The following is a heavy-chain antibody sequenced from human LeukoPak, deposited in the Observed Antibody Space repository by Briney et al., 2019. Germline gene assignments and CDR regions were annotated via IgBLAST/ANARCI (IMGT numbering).Heavy chain of an antibody. CDR1: GVSISSSSYF. Sequence: SETLSLTCTVSGVSISSSSYFWGWIRQPPGKGLEWIGNIYSSGSTYHNASLQSRFTISIDTSKTQFSLRLSSVTAADTAMYYCVKSGGYGLIDYWGQGTRVTVSS. CDR2: IYSSGST. V-gene: IGHV4-39*01. CDR3: VKSGGYGLIDY. J-gene: IGHJ4*02. D-gene: IGHD1-26*01.